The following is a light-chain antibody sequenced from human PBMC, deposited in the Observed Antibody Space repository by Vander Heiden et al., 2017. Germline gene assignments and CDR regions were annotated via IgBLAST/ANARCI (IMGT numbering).Light chain of an antibody. J-gene: IGLJ1*01. CDR3: QVWDRSTV. V-gene: IGLV3-9*01. Sequence: SYELTQPLSVSVAVVRTAKITCVANKIGSKNGHCFQQKPGQAPVLVIYRDTSRPSGIPERFSGSNSGNTATLTISRAQAGDEADYYCQVWDRSTVFGTGTKVTVL. CDR2: RDT. CDR1: KIGSKN.